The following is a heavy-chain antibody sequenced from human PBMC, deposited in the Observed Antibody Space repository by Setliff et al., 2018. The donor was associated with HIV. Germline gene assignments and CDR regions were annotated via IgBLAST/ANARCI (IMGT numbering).Heavy chain of an antibody. D-gene: IGHD6-25*01. Sequence: ASVKVSCKASGYSFTGYYIHWVRQAPGQGLEWMGWINPNTGDTRYAQNFQGRVTVTRDTSISTAYLELNRLQSDDAAMYFCARVRLGYNDLTPPRYTHALGYWGQGTLVTVSS. CDR3: ARVRLGYNDLTPPRYTHALGY. J-gene: IGHJ4*02. CDR2: INPNTGDT. CDR1: GYSFTGYY. V-gene: IGHV1-2*02.